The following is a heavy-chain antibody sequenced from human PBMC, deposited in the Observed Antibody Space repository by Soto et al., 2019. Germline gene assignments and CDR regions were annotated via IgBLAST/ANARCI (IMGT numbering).Heavy chain of an antibody. CDR3: ARDNGFGESDV. J-gene: IGHJ6*02. CDR2: ISAYIGNT. CDR1: GYSFTSYG. D-gene: IGHD3-10*01. Sequence: QVQLAQSGAEVKKPGASVKVACKASGYSFTSYGISWVRQAPGQGLEWMGWISAYIGNTNYAQKHQGRVTMTTDTSTSTAYMELRSLRSEDTAVYYCARDNGFGESDVWDQGTKVTVSS. V-gene: IGHV1-18*01.